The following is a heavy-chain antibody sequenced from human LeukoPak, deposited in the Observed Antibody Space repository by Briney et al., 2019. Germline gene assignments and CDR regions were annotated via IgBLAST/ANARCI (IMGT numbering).Heavy chain of an antibody. Sequence: PSETLSLTCTVSGGSISSYYWSWIRQPPGKGLEWIGYIYYSGSTNYNPSPKSRVTISVDTSKNQFSLKLSSVTAADTAVYYCARLPVVTYYYYGMDVWGQGTTVTVSS. CDR3: ARLPVVTYYYYGMDV. D-gene: IGHD2-21*02. V-gene: IGHV4-59*08. J-gene: IGHJ6*02. CDR2: IYYSGST. CDR1: GGSISSYY.